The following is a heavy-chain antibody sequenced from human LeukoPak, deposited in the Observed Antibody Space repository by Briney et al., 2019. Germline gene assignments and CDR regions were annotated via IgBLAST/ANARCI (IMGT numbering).Heavy chain of an antibody. CDR2: IYYSGST. J-gene: IGHJ4*02. CDR3: ARIDRAVAGTIDY. D-gene: IGHD6-19*01. Sequence: SETLSLTCTASGGPISSYVWSWIRHPPGKGLEWIGYIYYSGSTNYNPSLKSRVTMSVDASKSQFALKLSSVTAADTAGYYCARIDRAVAGTIDYWGQGTLVTVSS. V-gene: IGHV4-59*08. CDR1: GGPISSYV.